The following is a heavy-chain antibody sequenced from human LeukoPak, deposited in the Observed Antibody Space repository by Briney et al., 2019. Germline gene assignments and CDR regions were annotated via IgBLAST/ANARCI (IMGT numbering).Heavy chain of an antibody. CDR1: GFTFSSYG. D-gene: IGHD2-15*01. CDR3: AKDRGRYCSGGSCYSLDY. Sequence: GGSLRLSCAASGFTFSSYGMHWVRQAPGKGLEWVAVISYDGSNKYYADSVKGRFTTSGDNSKNTLYLQMNSLRAEDTAVYYCAKDRGRYCSGGSCYSLDYWGQGTLVTVSS. J-gene: IGHJ4*02. V-gene: IGHV3-30*18. CDR2: ISYDGSNK.